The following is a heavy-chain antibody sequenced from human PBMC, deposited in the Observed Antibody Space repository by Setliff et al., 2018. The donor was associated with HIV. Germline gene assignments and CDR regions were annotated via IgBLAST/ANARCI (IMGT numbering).Heavy chain of an antibody. CDR1: GASFNDYS. CDR2: INHSGGT. J-gene: IGHJ4*02. D-gene: IGHD6-19*01. Sequence: PSETLSLTCAVYGASFNDYSWSWIRQTPGKGLEWVGKINHSGGTNYNPSLKSRVTISRDTSKNQFSLKLSSVTAADTAVYYCARRGYQQWLVTWKPPPLDYFDYWGQGTLVTVSS. V-gene: IGHV4-34*01. CDR3: ARRGYQQWLVTWKPPPLDYFDY.